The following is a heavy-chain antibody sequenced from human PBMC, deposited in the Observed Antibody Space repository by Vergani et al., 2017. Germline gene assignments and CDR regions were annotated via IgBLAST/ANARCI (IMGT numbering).Heavy chain of an antibody. CDR1: GFSFGDYA. J-gene: IGHJ4*02. CDR2: IRNKAYGGTT. D-gene: IGHD5-18*01. Sequence: EVQLVESGGGLVPPGRSLRLSCAASGFSFGDYAMTWVRQAPGKGLEWVAFIRNKAYGGTTEYAASVKGRFTISRDDSKRLVYLQLSGLKTEDTAVYFGSRGRGYSFGYSDYWGQGTLVTVSS. V-gene: IGHV3-49*04. CDR3: SRGRGYSFGYSDY.